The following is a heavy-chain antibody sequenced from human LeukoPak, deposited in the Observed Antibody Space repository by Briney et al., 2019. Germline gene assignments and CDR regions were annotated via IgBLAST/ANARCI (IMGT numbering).Heavy chain of an antibody. J-gene: IGHJ4*02. CDR1: GFTFSTYG. CDR3: AKDAEHSSGWYPGN. V-gene: IGHV3-30*18. CDR2: ILFDGNNK. D-gene: IGHD6-13*01. Sequence: GGSLRLSCAPSGFTFSTYGMHWVRQAPGKGREWVAVILFDGNNKYYADSVRGRFTISRDNSKNTLYLQMNSLRDEDTAVYYCAKDAEHSSGWYPGNWGQGTLVIVSS.